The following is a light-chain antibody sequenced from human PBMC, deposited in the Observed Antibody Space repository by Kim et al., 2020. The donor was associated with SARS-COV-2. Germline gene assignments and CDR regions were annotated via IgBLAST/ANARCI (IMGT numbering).Light chain of an antibody. CDR1: SSDVGSYNL. CDR2: EVT. Sequence: QSALTQPASVSGSPGQSITISCTGTSSDVGSYNLVSWYQQYPGKAPKLLIYEVTKRPSGVSDRLSGSKSGNTASLTISGLQAEDEADYYCSSYTTSSTWVFGGGTQLTVL. J-gene: IGLJ3*02. V-gene: IGLV2-14*02. CDR3: SSYTTSSTWV.